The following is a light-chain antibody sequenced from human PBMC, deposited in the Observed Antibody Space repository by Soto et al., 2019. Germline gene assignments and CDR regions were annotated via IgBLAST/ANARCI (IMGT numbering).Light chain of an antibody. J-gene: IGKJ3*01. CDR1: QSISSY. V-gene: IGKV1-39*01. Sequence: DIQMTQSPSSLSASVGDRVTITCRASQSISSYLNWYQQKPGKAPKLLIYAASSLQSGVPSRFIGSRSATDFTLTISSLQPEDFATYYGQQSYSTPFTFGPGTKVDIK. CDR3: QQSYSTPFT. CDR2: AAS.